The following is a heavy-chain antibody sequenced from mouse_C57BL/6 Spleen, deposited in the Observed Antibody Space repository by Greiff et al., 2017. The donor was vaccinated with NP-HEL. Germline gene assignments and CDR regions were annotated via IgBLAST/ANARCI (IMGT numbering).Heavy chain of an antibody. CDR3: ARGAGTEGDFDY. V-gene: IGHV1-50*01. CDR2: IDPSDSYT. J-gene: IGHJ2*01. CDR1: GYTFTSYW. Sequence: VQLQQPGAELVKPGASVKLSCKASGYTFTSYWMQWVKQRPGQGLEWIGEIDPSDSYTNYNQKFKGKATLTVDTSSSTAYMQLSSRTSEDSAVYYGARGAGTEGDFDYWGQGTTLTVSS. D-gene: IGHD3-3*01.